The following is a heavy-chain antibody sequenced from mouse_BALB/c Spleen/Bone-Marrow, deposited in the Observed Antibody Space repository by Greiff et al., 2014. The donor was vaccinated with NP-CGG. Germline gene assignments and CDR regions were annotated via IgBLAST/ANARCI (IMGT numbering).Heavy chain of an antibody. CDR1: GFAFSSYD. V-gene: IGHV5-12-1*01. CDR3: ARHEDGYYDAMDY. D-gene: IGHD2-3*01. J-gene: IGHJ4*01. CDR2: ISSGGGST. Sequence: DVQLVESGGGLVKPGGSLKLSCAASGFAFSSYDMSWVRQTPEKRLEWVAYISSGGGSTYYPDTVKGRFTISRDNAKNTLNLQMSSLKSEDTAMYYCARHEDGYYDAMDYWGQGTSVTVSS.